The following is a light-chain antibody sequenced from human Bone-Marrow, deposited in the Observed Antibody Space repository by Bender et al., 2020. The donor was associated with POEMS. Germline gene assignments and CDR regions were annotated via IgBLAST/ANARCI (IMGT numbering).Light chain of an antibody. Sequence: QSALTQPASVSGSPGQSITISCTGTSGDVGAYNYVSWYQQYPGKAPKLMIYDVTNRPSGVSNRFSGSKSGNTASLTISGLQAEDEADYYCSSFTTSSTGVFGTGTKVTVL. CDR1: SGDVGAYNY. J-gene: IGLJ1*01. CDR3: SSFTTSSTGV. CDR2: DVT. V-gene: IGLV2-14*01.